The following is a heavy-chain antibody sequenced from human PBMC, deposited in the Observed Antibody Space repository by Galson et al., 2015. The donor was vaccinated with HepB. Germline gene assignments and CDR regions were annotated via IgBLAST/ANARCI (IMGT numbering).Heavy chain of an antibody. CDR2: ISYDGSNK. J-gene: IGHJ4*02. V-gene: IGHV3-30*18. CDR3: AKEDTVLDY. CDR1: GFTFSSYG. Sequence: SLRLSCAASGFTFSSYGMHWVRQAPGKGLEWVAVISYDGSNKYYADSVRGRFTISRDNSKNTLYLQMNSLRAEDTAVYYCAKEDTVLDYWGQGTLVTVSS. D-gene: IGHD5-18*01.